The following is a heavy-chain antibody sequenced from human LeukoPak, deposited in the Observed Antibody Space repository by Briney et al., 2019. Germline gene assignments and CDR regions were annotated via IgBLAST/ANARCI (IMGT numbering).Heavy chain of an antibody. Sequence: ASVEVSCKASGYTFTNYDINWVRQASGQGLEWMGWMNPNSGNTGSAQKFQGRVTMTSNTSISTAYMELSSLRSEDTAVYYCARGLRREQQLLRAFDYWGQGTPVTVSS. CDR3: ARGLRREQQLLRAFDY. CDR2: MNPNSGNT. V-gene: IGHV1-8*01. D-gene: IGHD6-13*01. J-gene: IGHJ4*02. CDR1: GYTFTNYD.